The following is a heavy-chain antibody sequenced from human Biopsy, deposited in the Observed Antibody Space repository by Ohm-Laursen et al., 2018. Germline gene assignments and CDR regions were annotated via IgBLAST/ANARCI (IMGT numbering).Heavy chain of an antibody. D-gene: IGHD6-19*01. V-gene: IGHV1-46*01. J-gene: IGHJ4*02. CDR3: ARNTGWYGDLYYFDY. CDR1: GYSSTSYY. Sequence: ASVKASCKASGYSSTSYYMHWVRQAPGQGLEWMGMINPSGSTTSYPQISQGRVTMTRDTSKSTVYMELSSLRSADTAVYFCARNTGWYGDLYYFDYWGQGTLVTVSS. CDR2: INPSGSTT.